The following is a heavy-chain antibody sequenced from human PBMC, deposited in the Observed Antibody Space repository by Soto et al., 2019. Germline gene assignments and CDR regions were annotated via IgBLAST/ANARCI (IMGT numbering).Heavy chain of an antibody. CDR2: IKQDGSEK. J-gene: IGHJ6*02. Sequence: PGGSLRLSCAASGFTFSSYWMSWVRQAPGKGLEWVANIKQDGSEKYYVDSVKGRFTISRDNAKNSLYLQMNSLGAEDTAVYYCARGRARTGPHYGMDVWGQGTTVTVSS. CDR3: ARGRARTGPHYGMDV. CDR1: GFTFSSYW. V-gene: IGHV3-7*03.